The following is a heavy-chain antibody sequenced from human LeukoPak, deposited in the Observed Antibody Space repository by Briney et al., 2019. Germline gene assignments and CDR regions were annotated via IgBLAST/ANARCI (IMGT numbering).Heavy chain of an antibody. CDR2: IHYDGYTT. D-gene: IGHD3-3*01. V-gene: IGHV3-30*02. J-gene: IGHJ3*02. Sequence: GGSLRLSCVTSGFPLSTYGVHWVRQAPGSGLEWLAYIHYDGYTTNYADSVKGRFTISRENSKNTLYLQMNSLRTEDTAVYYCARGSRLGVVERDAFDIWGQGTMVTVSS. CDR1: GFPLSTYG. CDR3: ARGSRLGVVERDAFDI.